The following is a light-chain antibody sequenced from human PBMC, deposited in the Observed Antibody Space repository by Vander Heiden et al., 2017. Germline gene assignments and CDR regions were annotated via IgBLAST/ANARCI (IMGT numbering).Light chain of an antibody. CDR2: DNN. J-gene: IGLJ2*01. CDR3: GTWDTSLSVVV. V-gene: IGLV1-51*01. Sequence: QSVLTQPPSVSAAPGQKVTISCSGSSSNIGSTYVSRYQQLPGTAPKLLIYDNNKRPSGIPDRFSGSKSGTSATLGITGVQTGDEADYYCGTWDTSLSVVVFGGGTKLTVL. CDR1: SSNIGSTY.